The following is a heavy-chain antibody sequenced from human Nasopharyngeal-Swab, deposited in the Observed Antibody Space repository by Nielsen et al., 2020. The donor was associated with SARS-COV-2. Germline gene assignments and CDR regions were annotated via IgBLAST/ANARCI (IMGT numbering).Heavy chain of an antibody. CDR3: AREGANSYGENWYFDL. D-gene: IGHD5-18*01. Sequence: GESLKISCEASGFTFSSYGMHWVRQAPGKGLEWVAVISYDGSNKYYADSVKGRFTISRDNSKNTLYLQMNSLRAEDTAVYYCAREGANSYGENWYFDLWGRGTLVTVSS. J-gene: IGHJ2*01. V-gene: IGHV3-30*03. CDR2: ISYDGSNK. CDR1: GFTFSSYG.